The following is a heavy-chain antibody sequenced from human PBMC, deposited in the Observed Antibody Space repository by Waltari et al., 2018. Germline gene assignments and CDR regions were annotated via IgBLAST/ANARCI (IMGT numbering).Heavy chain of an antibody. CDR1: GFTFSVYD. V-gene: IGHV3-49*04. CDR2: IRSKPYGETT. D-gene: IGHD6-19*01. J-gene: IGHJ4*02. Sequence: EGQLVESGGGLVQPGRSLRLSCRGSGFTFSVYDLSWVRQAPGKGLEWVAFIRSKPYGETTEYAASVRGRFTISRDDSENFAYLEMNSLKSEDTALYYCTSGRWLANFDDWGQGALVTVSS. CDR3: TSGRWLANFDD.